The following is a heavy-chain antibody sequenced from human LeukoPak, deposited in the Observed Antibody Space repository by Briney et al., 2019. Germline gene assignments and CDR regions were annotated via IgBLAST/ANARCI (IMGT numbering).Heavy chain of an antibody. CDR1: GGSISSSSYY. D-gene: IGHD1-26*01. Sequence: SETLSLTCTVSGGSISSSSYYWGWIRQPPGKGLEWIGSIYYSGSTYYNPSLKSRVTISVDTSKNQFSLKLSSVTAADTAVYYCARHYEWELLLPSDYWGQGTLVAVSS. V-gene: IGHV4-39*01. CDR2: IYYSGST. CDR3: ARHYEWELLLPSDY. J-gene: IGHJ4*02.